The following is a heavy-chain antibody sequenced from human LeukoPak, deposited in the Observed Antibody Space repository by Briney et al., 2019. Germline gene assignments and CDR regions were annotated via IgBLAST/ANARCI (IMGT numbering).Heavy chain of an antibody. D-gene: IGHD3-16*01. CDR2: ISASGGST. Sequence: GGSLRLSCAASGFTFSNYAMSWVRQAPGKGLEWVSGISASGGSTYYADSVRGRFTISRDNSKNTLFLQMSRLRAEDTAVYYCARGRGVDRFDYWGQGTLVTVSS. J-gene: IGHJ4*02. V-gene: IGHV3-23*01. CDR3: ARGRGVDRFDY. CDR1: GFTFSNYA.